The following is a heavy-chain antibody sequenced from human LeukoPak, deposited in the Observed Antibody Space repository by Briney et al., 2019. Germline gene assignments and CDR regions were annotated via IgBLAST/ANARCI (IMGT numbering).Heavy chain of an antibody. V-gene: IGHV3-30*02. CDR3: AKDSPYYYDSSGYSHAFDI. Sequence: GGSLRLSCAASGFTFSSYGMHWVRQAPGKGLEWVAFIRYDGSNKYYADSVKGRFTISRDNSKNTLYLQMNSLRAEDTAVYYCAKDSPYYYDSSGYSHAFDIWGQGTMVTVSS. CDR1: GFTFSSYG. J-gene: IGHJ3*02. D-gene: IGHD3-22*01. CDR2: IRYDGSNK.